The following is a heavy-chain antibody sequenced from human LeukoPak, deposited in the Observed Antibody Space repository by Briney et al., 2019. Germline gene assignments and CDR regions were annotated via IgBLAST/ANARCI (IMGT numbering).Heavy chain of an antibody. J-gene: IGHJ4*02. CDR2: ISSSSSSYI. V-gene: IGHV3-21*01. Sequence: GGSLRLSCAASGFTFSSYSMNWVRQAPGKGLEWVSSISSSSSSYIYYADSVKGRFTISRDNAKNSLYPQMNSLRAEDTAVYYCAREDILTGYYYWGQGTLVTVSS. D-gene: IGHD3-9*01. CDR1: GFTFSSYS. CDR3: AREDILTGYYY.